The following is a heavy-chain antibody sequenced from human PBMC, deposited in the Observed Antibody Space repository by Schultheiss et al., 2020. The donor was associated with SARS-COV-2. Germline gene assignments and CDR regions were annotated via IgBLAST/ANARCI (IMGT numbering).Heavy chain of an antibody. Sequence: SETLSLTCTVSGGSVSSRTNYWSWIRQPPGKGLEWIGEINHSGSTNYNPSLKSLVTISVDTSKNQFSLKLSSVTAADTAVYYCAREEGLGYYFDYWGQGTLVTVSS. CDR3: AREEGLGYYFDY. CDR2: INHSGST. J-gene: IGHJ4*02. D-gene: IGHD7-27*01. V-gene: IGHV4-61*01. CDR1: GGSVSSRTNY.